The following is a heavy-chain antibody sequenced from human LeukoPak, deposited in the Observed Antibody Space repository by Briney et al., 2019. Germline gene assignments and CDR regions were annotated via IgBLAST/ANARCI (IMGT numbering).Heavy chain of an antibody. Sequence: SQTLSLTCAISGDSVSSNSAAWNWIRQSPSRGLEWLGRTYYRSKWYNDYAVSVKSRITINPDTSKNQFSLKLSSVTAADTAVYYCARATLNSSGWYRKSWYFDLWGRGTLVTVSS. D-gene: IGHD6-19*01. CDR1: GDSVSSNSAA. CDR3: ARATLNSSGWYRKSWYFDL. J-gene: IGHJ2*01. V-gene: IGHV6-1*01. CDR2: TYYRSKWYN.